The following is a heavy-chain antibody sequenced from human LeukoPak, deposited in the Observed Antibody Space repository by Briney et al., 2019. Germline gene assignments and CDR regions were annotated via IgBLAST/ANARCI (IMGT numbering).Heavy chain of an antibody. Sequence: SETLSLTCTVSGGSLSSYYWSWIRKPPGKGLEWIGYIYYSGSTNYNPSLESRVTISVDTSKYQFSLSLSSVTAADTAVYYCARADPPDCYFDYWGQGTLVTVSS. J-gene: IGHJ4*02. V-gene: IGHV4-59*08. CDR2: IYYSGST. D-gene: IGHD3/OR15-3a*01. CDR3: ARADPPDCYFDY. CDR1: GGSLSSYY.